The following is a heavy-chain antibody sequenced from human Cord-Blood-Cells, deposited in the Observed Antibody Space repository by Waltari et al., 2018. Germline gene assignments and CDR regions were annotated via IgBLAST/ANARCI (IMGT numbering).Heavy chain of an antibody. CDR3: ATSLTGQIGAFDI. Sequence: QVQLQESGPGLVKPSETLSLTCTVSGGPISSHYWSWIRQPPGKGLEWIGYIYYSGSTNYNPSLKSRVTISVDTSKNQFSLKLSSVTAADTAVYYCATSLTGQIGAFDIWGQGTMVTVSS. D-gene: IGHD3-9*01. CDR2: IYYSGST. V-gene: IGHV4-59*11. J-gene: IGHJ3*02. CDR1: GGPISSHY.